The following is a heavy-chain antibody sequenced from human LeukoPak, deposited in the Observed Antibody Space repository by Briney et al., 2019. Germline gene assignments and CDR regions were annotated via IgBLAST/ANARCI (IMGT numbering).Heavy chain of an antibody. J-gene: IGHJ6*02. CDR3: ARSPGYCSSTSCYLHYNGMDV. CDR1: GFTFSSYS. CDR2: ISSSSSYI. Sequence: PGGSLRLSCAASGFTFSSYSMNWVRQAPGKGLEWVSSISSSSSYIYYADSVKGRFTISRDNAKNSLYLQMNSLRAEDTAVYYCARSPGYCSSTSCYLHYNGMDVWAKGPRSPSP. V-gene: IGHV3-21*01. D-gene: IGHD2-2*01.